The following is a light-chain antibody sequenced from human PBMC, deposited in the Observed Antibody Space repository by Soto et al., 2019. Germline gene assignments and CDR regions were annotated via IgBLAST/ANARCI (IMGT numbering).Light chain of an antibody. J-gene: IGKJ4*01. CDR2: GAS. CDR1: QSVSTN. Sequence: DIVLTQSPVTVSVSPGERATLSCRASQSVSTNLAWYQHKLGQAPRLLIYGASTRVTGIPARFSGSGSGTDFTFTINFLKPEHFGTYYCQHYNNRQPPVTFGGGTKVEI. CDR3: QHYNNRQPPVT. V-gene: IGKV3-15*01.